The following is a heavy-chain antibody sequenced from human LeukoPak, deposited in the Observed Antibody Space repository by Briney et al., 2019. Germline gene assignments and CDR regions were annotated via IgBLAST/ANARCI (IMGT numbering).Heavy chain of an antibody. D-gene: IGHD3-22*01. CDR1: GFTFSSYG. J-gene: IGHJ4*02. V-gene: IGHV3-48*04. CDR2: ISSSGSTI. CDR3: ARDHSYYYDSSGWFDY. Sequence: PGGSLRLSCAASGFTFSSYGMHWVRQAPGKGLEWVSYISSSGSTIYYADSVKGRFTISRDNAKNSLYLQMNSLRAEDTAVYYCARDHSYYYDSSGWFDYWGQGTLVTVSS.